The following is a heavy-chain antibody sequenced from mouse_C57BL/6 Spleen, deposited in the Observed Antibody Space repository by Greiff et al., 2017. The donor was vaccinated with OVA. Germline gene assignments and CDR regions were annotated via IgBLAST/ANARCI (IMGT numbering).Heavy chain of an antibody. CDR2: IYPRSGNT. V-gene: IGHV1-81*01. CDR1: GYTFTSYG. CDR3: ASLGLYDYDRYFDV. J-gene: IGHJ1*03. D-gene: IGHD2-4*01. Sequence: QVQLQQSGAELARPGASVKLSCKASGYTFTSYGISWVKQRTGQGLEWIGEIYPRSGNTYYNEKFKGKATLTADKSSSTAYMELRSLTSEDSAVYFCASLGLYDYDRYFDVWGTGTTVTVSS.